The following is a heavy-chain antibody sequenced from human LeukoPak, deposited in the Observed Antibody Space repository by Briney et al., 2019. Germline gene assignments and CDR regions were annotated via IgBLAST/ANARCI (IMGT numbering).Heavy chain of an antibody. D-gene: IGHD6-19*01. V-gene: IGHV3-7*01. J-gene: IGHJ5*02. CDR3: AREAVAGQGEWFDP. Sequence: PGGSLRLSCAASGFTFSSYWMSWVRQAPGKGLEWVANIKQDGSEKYYVDSVKGRFTISRDNAKNSLYLQMNSLRAEDTAVYYCAREAVAGQGEWFDPWGQGTLVTVSS. CDR1: GFTFSSYW. CDR2: IKQDGSEK.